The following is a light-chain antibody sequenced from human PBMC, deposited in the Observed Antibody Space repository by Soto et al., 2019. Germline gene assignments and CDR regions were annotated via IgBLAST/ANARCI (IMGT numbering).Light chain of an antibody. CDR3: QQHDDYSHAT. V-gene: IGKV1-5*01. J-gene: IGKJ2*01. CDR1: QDIGNF. CDR2: DAS. Sequence: DVQMTQSPSTLSASVGDRVTISCRTSQDIGNFLAWYQHKPGKAPKLLIYDASTLQTGVPSRFRASGFGTEFTLTISGLQPDDIATYYCQQHDDYSHATFGQWNKVEIK.